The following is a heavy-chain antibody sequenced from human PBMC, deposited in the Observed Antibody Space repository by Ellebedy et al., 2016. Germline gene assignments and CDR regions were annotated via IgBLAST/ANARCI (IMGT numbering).Heavy chain of an antibody. Sequence: SETLSLXXTVSGGPISSRSYYWGWIRQAPGKGLEWIGSIYYNGSTYYNPSLRSRVTRSVDTSKNHFSLELRSVTAADTAVYYCASLTIPGGSDFWGQGTLVTVSS. D-gene: IGHD3-3*01. V-gene: IGHV4-39*02. CDR1: GGPISSRSYY. CDR2: IYYNGST. CDR3: ASLTIPGGSDF. J-gene: IGHJ4*02.